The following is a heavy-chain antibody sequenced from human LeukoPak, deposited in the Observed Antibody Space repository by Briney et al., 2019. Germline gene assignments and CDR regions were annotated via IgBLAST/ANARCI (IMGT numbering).Heavy chain of an antibody. CDR1: GYTFTTYG. CDR3: ARDRLDWYFDL. V-gene: IGHV1-18*01. CDR2: ISTHNGNT. J-gene: IGHJ2*01. Sequence: GASVKVSCKTSGYTFTTYGVTWVRQAPGQGFEWMGWISTHNGNTNYAQKLQGRVTMTTDTSTSTAYMELRSLRSDDTAVYYCARDRLDWYFDLWGRGTLVTVSS.